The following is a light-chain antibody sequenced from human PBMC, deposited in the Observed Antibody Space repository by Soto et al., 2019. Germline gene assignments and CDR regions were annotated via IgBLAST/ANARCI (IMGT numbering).Light chain of an antibody. CDR3: QQRCDWPLT. V-gene: IGKV3-11*01. J-gene: IGKJ4*01. CDR2: DAS. Sequence: EIVLTQSPATLSLSPGERATLSCRASQSVSSQLAWYQQKPGQAPRLLIYDASNRATVIPAMFSGSGSATDFTLTISSLEPEDFAVYYCQQRCDWPLTFGGGTKVEIK. CDR1: QSVSSQ.